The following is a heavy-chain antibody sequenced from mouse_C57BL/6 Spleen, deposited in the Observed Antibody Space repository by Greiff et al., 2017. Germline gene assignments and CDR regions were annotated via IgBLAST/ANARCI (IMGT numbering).Heavy chain of an antibody. J-gene: IGHJ4*01. Sequence: VQLQESGPGLVAPSQSLSITCTVSGFSFTSYGVDWVRQPPGKGLEWLGVIWGGGSTNYNSALMSRLSISKDNSESQVFLKVNSLQTDDTAMYYGAKRERMNAMDYWGQGTSVTVSS. CDR3: AKRERMNAMDY. V-gene: IGHV2-9*01. CDR1: GFSFTSYG. CDR2: IWGGGST.